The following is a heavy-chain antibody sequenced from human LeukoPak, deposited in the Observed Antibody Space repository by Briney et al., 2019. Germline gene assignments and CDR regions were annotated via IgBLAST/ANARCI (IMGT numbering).Heavy chain of an antibody. D-gene: IGHD4-17*01. J-gene: IGHJ6*02. Sequence: PSETLSLTCTVSGGSISHYYWSWIRQSPGKGLEWIGYIYYSGTTNYNPSLKSRVTISVDTSRNQFSLQLRSVAAADTAVYYCAREDPQTTVPEGMDVWGQGTTVIVSS. V-gene: IGHV4-59*01. CDR2: IYYSGTT. CDR1: GGSISHYY. CDR3: AREDPQTTVPEGMDV.